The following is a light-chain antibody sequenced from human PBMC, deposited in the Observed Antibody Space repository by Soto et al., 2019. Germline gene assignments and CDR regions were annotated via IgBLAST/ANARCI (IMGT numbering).Light chain of an antibody. CDR1: SSDVGSYKL. V-gene: IGLV2-23*02. CDR3: CSYAGTSTHTV. J-gene: IGLJ7*01. CDR2: EVS. Sequence: QSALTQPASVSGSPGQSITISCTGTSSDVGSYKLVSWYQQHPGKAPKLMISEVSKRHSGISDRFSCSKSGSTASLTISGLQAEDEADYYCCSYAGTSTHTVFGGGTQLTVL.